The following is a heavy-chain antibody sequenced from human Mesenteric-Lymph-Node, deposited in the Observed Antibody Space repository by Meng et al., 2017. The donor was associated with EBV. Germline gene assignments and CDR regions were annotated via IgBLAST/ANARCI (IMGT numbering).Heavy chain of an antibody. CDR1: GGSVSSKNW. CDR2: IFHSGST. D-gene: IGHD3-22*01. J-gene: IGHJ4*02. V-gene: IGHV4-4*02. Sequence: QVQLQLSGPGLVKPSETPSLTCDVSGGSVSSKNWWSWVRQSPGKGLEWIGEIFHSGSTNYSPSLQSRVTISMDKSRNQFSLTLKSVTAADTAMYYCARVYNSASSGYFYFVDYWGQGALVTVSS. CDR3: ARVYNSASSGYFYFVDY.